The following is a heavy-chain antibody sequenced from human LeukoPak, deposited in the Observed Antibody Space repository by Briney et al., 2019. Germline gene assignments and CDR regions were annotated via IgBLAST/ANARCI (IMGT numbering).Heavy chain of an antibody. CDR1: GFTFSNYG. Sequence: GGSLRLSCVASGFTFSNYGMSWVRQAPGKGLEWVSRISFSGVNTYYADSVRGRFTISRDKSKNTLYLQMNSLRAEDTAIYYCAKGGYDYAEYVDYWGQGTLVTVSS. J-gene: IGHJ4*02. D-gene: IGHD4-17*01. CDR3: AKGGYDYAEYVDY. CDR2: ISFSGVNT. V-gene: IGHV3-23*01.